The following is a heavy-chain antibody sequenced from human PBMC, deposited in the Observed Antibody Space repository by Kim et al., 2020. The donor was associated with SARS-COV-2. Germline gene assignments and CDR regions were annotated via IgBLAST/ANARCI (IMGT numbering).Heavy chain of an antibody. CDR1: GFTFSSYA. D-gene: IGHD6-13*01. CDR2: ISNSGGST. V-gene: IGHV3-23*01. CDR3: AKLFSSSWYKGFDP. Sequence: GGSLRLSCAASGFTFSSYAMSWVRQAPGKGLEWVSVISNSGGSTYYADSVKGRFTISRDNSKNTLYLQMNSLRAEDTAVYYCAKLFSSSWYKGFDPWGQGTLVTVSS. J-gene: IGHJ5*02.